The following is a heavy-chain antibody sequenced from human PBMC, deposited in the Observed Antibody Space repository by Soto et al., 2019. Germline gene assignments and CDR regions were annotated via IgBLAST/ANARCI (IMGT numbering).Heavy chain of an antibody. CDR1: GYSFTSYW. V-gene: IGHV5-51*01. CDR3: ARQNGAVYYYYYGMDV. CDR2: IYPGDSDT. J-gene: IGHJ6*02. D-gene: IGHD1-26*01. Sequence: PGESLKISCKGSGYSFTSYWIAWVRQMPGKGLEWMGIIYPGDSDTRYSPSFLGQVTISADKSISTAYLQWTSLKASDTALYYCARQNGAVYYYYYGMDVWGQGTTVTVSS.